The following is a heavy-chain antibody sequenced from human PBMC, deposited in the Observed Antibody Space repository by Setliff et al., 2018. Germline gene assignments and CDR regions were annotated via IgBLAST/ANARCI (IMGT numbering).Heavy chain of an antibody. CDR1: GGTFSSYA. CDR3: SRLVRYCSKTTCQTASGAEV. J-gene: IGHJ4*02. D-gene: IGHD2-8*01. V-gene: IGHV1-18*01. CDR2: IIAYTGNT. Sequence: VASVKVSCKASGGTFSSYAISWVRQAPGQGLEWMGRIIAYTGNTNYAQKLQGRVTMTTDASTNTAYMELRGLSSDDTAVYYCSRLVRYCSKTTCQTASGAEVWGQGTLVTVSS.